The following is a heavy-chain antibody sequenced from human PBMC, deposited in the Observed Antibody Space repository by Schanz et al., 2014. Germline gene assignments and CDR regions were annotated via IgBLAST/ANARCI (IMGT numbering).Heavy chain of an antibody. CDR2: ISASGGST. CDR3: ARDRGYCSGGSCLSFDY. D-gene: IGHD2-15*01. Sequence: VQLVESGGGVVQPGRSLRLSCAASGFTFSSYAMSWVRQAPGKGLEWVSTISASGGSTYYADSVKGRFTISRDNSKNTLYLQMNTLRAEDTAVYYCARDRGYCSGGSCLSFDYWGRGTLVTVSS. J-gene: IGHJ2*01. CDR1: GFTFSSYA. V-gene: IGHV3-23*04.